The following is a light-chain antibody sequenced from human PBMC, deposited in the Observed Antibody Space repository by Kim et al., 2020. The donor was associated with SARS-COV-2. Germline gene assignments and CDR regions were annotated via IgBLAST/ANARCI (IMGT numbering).Light chain of an antibody. CDR1: SGHSSYA. CDR2: LNSDGSH. V-gene: IGLV4-69*01. Sequence: SVKLTCTLSSGHSSYAIGWHQQQPAKGPRYLMKLNSDGSHSKGDGMPDRFSGSSSGAERYLTISSLQSEDEADYYCQTWGTGIQLFGGGTQLTVL. CDR3: QTWGTGIQL. J-gene: IGLJ2*01.